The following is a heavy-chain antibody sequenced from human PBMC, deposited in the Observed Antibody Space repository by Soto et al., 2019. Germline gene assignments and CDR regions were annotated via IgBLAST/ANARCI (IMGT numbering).Heavy chain of an antibody. D-gene: IGHD5-12*01. CDR2: IIPIFGTA. CDR3: ASFFYSGYDYAPDY. CDR1: GGTFSSYA. V-gene: IGHV1-69*12. Sequence: QVQLVQSGAEVKKPGSSVKVSCKASGGTFSSYAISWVRQAPGQGLEWMGGIIPIFGTANYAQKFQGRVTISADESTSTAYMELSSLRSEDTAVYYCASFFYSGYDYAPDYWGQGPLVTVSS. J-gene: IGHJ4*02.